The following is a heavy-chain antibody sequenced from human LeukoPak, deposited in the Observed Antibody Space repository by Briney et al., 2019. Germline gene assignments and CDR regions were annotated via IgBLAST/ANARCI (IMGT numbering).Heavy chain of an antibody. CDR3: AGMRITTPTVRTLDY. V-gene: IGHV4-59*01. J-gene: IGHJ4*02. CDR2: IYYTGST. CDR1: GGSMSTYY. D-gene: IGHD1-14*01. Sequence: PSETLSLTCTVSGGSMSTYYWTWIRQPPGKGLESVGFIYYTGSTNYNPSLKSRVTISVDTSKNQFSLKLSSVTAADTAVYYCAGMRITTPTVRTLDYWGQGTLVTVSS.